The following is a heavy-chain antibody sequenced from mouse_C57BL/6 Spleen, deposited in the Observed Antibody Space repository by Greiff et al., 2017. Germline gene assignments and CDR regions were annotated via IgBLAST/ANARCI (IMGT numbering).Heavy chain of an antibody. D-gene: IGHD1-1*01. V-gene: IGHV1-50*01. J-gene: IGHJ4*01. Sequence: VQLQQPGAELVKPGASVKLSCKASGYTFTSYWMQWVKQRPGQGLEWIGEIDPSDSYTNYNQKFKGKATLTVDTSSSTAYMQLSSLTSEDSAVYYCARSSYYYGSSHYAMDYWGQGTSVTVSS. CDR1: GYTFTSYW. CDR3: ARSSYYYGSSHYAMDY. CDR2: IDPSDSYT.